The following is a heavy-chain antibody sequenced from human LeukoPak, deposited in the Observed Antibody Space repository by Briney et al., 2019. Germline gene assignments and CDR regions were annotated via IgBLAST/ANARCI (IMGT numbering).Heavy chain of an antibody. V-gene: IGHV4-38-2*02. D-gene: IGHD6-19*01. J-gene: IGHJ4*02. CDR3: ARGYSSGWYRDTIGY. CDR2: IYHSGSA. Sequence: PSETLSLTCTVSGYSISSTYYWGWIRQPPGKGLEWIGSIYHSGSAYYNPSLESRVTISVDTSKNQFSLKLSSVTAADTAVYYCARGYSSGWYRDTIGYWGQGTLVTVSS. CDR1: GYSISSTYY.